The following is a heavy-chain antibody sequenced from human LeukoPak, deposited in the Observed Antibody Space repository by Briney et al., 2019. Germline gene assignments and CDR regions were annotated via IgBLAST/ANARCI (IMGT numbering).Heavy chain of an antibody. CDR3: AGAYSSSWYFDY. J-gene: IGHJ4*02. CDR1: GGSISSGGYY. D-gene: IGHD6-13*01. CDR2: IYYSGST. V-gene: IGHV4-31*03. Sequence: SQTLSLTCTVSGGSISSGGYYWSWIRQHPGKGLEWIGYIYYSGSTYYNPSLKSRVTISVDTSKNQFSLKLSSVTAADTAVYYCAGAYSSSWYFDYWGQGTLVTVSS.